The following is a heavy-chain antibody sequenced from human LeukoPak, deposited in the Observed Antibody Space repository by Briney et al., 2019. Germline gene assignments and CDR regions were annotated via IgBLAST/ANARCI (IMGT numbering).Heavy chain of an antibody. Sequence: GSLLLSCAASGFTVSSNYMSWVRQAPGKGLEWVSVIYSGGSTYYADSVKGRFTISRDNSKNTLYLQMNSLRAEDTAVYYCARGPYCGSTSCYTVPFNWGQGTLVTVSS. CDR1: GFTVSSNY. CDR3: ARGPYCGSTSCYTVPFN. D-gene: IGHD2-2*02. CDR2: IYSGGST. J-gene: IGHJ4*02. V-gene: IGHV3-66*01.